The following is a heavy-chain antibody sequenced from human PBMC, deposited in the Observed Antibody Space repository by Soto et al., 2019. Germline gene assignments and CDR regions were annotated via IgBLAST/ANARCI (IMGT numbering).Heavy chain of an antibody. CDR2: IYYSGST. CDR1: GGSVSSGSYY. CDR3: ARAAMAYYFDY. J-gene: IGHJ4*02. Sequence: PSETLSLTCTVSGGSVSSGSYYWSWIRQPPGKGLEWIGYIYYSGSTNYNPSLKSRVTISVDTSKNQFSLKLSSVTAADTAVYYCARAAMAYYFDYWGQGTLVTVS. D-gene: IGHD5-18*01. V-gene: IGHV4-61*01.